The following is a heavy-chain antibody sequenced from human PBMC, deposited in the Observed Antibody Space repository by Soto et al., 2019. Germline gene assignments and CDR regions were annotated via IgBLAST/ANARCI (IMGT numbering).Heavy chain of an antibody. CDR2: ISYDGSNK. CDR1: GFPFSSYG. V-gene: IGHV3-30*18. CDR3: AKVVADIVATTPDY. J-gene: IGHJ4*02. Sequence: GGSLRLSCAASGFPFSSYGMHWVRPAPGKGLEWVAVISYDGSNKYYADSVKGRFTISRDNSKNTLYLQMNSLRAEDTAVYYCAKVVADIVATTPDYWGQGTLVTVSS. D-gene: IGHD5-12*01.